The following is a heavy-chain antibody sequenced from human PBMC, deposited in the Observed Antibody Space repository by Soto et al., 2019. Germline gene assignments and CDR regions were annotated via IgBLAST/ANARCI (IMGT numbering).Heavy chain of an antibody. D-gene: IGHD3-16*01. CDR2: IIPIFGTA. J-gene: IGHJ2*01. CDR3: ARDGDYVANWYFDL. Sequence: QVQLVQSGAEVKKPGSSVKVSCKASGGTFSSYAISCVRQAPGQGLEWMGGIIPIFGTANYAQKFQGRVTITADASTSIAYMELSSLRSEDTAVYYCARDGDYVANWYFDLWGRGTLVTVSS. V-gene: IGHV1-69*12. CDR1: GGTFSSYA.